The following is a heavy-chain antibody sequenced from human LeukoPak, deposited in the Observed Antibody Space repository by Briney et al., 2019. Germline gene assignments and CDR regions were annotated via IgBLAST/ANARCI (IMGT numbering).Heavy chain of an antibody. D-gene: IGHD3-22*01. CDR2: IYYSGST. CDR1: GGSISSYY. J-gene: IGHJ3*02. CDR3: ARDQYYYDSSGYYYDAFDI. V-gene: IGHV4-59*01. Sequence: PSETLSLTCTVSGGSISSYYWSWIRQPPGKGLEWIGYIYYSGSTNYNPSLKSRVTISVDTSKNQFSLKLSSVTAADTAAYYCARDQYYYDSSGYYYDAFDIWGQGTMVTVSS.